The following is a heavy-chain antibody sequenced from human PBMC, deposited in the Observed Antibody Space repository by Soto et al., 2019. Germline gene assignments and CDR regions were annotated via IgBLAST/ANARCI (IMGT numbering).Heavy chain of an antibody. CDR3: ATTSSGSYARSYYYYGTEV. Sequence: ASVKVSCKVSGYTVTELSMHWVRQAPGKGLEWMGGFDPEDGETIYAQKFQGRVTMTEDTSTDTAYMELSSLRSEDTAVYYCATTSSGSYARSYYYYGTEVWGKGPTVTVSS. CDR2: FDPEDGET. D-gene: IGHD1-26*01. J-gene: IGHJ6*04. V-gene: IGHV1-24*01. CDR1: GYTVTELS.